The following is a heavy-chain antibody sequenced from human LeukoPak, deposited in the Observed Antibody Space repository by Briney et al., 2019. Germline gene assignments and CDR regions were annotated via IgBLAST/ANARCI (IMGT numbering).Heavy chain of an antibody. CDR3: ARDGGSGWSVDYFDY. V-gene: IGHV4-59*01. Sequence: SETLSLTCTVSGGSISSYYWSWIRQPPGKGLEWIGYIYYSGSTNYNPSLRSRVTISVDTSKSQFSLKLSSVTAADTAVYYCARDGGSGWSVDYFDYWGQGTLVTVSS. CDR2: IYYSGST. D-gene: IGHD6-19*01. J-gene: IGHJ4*02. CDR1: GGSISSYY.